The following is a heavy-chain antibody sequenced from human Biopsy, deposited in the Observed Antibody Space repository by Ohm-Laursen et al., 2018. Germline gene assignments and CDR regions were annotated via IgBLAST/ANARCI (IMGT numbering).Heavy chain of an antibody. D-gene: IGHD5-24*01. CDR1: GGSISGGSNY. V-gene: IGHV4-39*01. Sequence: GTLSLTCPVSGGSISGGSNYWAWIRQPPGKGLEWIGSVYHSGTTYYSPSLKSRVTISVDTSKNQLSLKVTSGTAADTAAYYCARHDGNGPFALDSWGQGTLVTVSS. CDR2: VYHSGTT. J-gene: IGHJ4*02. CDR3: ARHDGNGPFALDS.